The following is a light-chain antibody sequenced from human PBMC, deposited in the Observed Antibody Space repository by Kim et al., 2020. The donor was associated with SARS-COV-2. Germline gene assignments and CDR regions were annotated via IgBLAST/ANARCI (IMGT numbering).Light chain of an antibody. V-gene: IGKV1-5*03. Sequence: DIQMTQSPSTLSASVGDTVTISCRASQSITNWLAWYQQKPGKAPKLLIYKASSLESGVPSRFSGSGSGTEFTLTISSLQPDDFATYYCQQYYTYSTFGQGTKLEI. J-gene: IGKJ2*01. CDR2: KAS. CDR3: QQYYTYST. CDR1: QSITNW.